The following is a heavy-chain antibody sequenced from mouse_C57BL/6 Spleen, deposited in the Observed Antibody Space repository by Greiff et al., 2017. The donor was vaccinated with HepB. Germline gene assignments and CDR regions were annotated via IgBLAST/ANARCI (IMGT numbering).Heavy chain of an antibody. CDR3: ARGPYYDYLYYAMDY. D-gene: IGHD2-4*01. V-gene: IGHV1-80*01. J-gene: IGHJ4*01. CDR1: GYAFSSYW. Sequence: QVQLQQSGAELVKPGASVKISCKASGYAFSSYWMNWVKQRPGKGLEWIGQIYPGDGDTNYNGKFKGKATLTVDKSSSTAYMQLSSLTSEDSAVYFCARGPYYDYLYYAMDYWGQGTSVTVSS. CDR2: IYPGDGDT.